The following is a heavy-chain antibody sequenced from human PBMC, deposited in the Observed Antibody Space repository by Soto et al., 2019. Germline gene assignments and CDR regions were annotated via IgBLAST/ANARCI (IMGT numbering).Heavy chain of an antibody. Sequence: GASVKVSCKTSGYTFTGHYIHWVRQAPQQGPEWMGEIGPESGATRYAQKFRGRVTMTMDTSITTVYMELKNLSPDDTAVYYCGRGRSGQIVIFYWGQGPPVTV. V-gene: IGHV1-2*02. D-gene: IGHD1-26*01. CDR1: GYTFTGHY. CDR3: GRGRSGQIVIFY. J-gene: IGHJ4*02. CDR2: IGPESGAT.